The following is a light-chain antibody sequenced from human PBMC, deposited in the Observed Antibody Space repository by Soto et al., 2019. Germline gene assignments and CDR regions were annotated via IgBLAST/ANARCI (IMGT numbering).Light chain of an antibody. J-gene: IGKJ5*01. V-gene: IGKV3-15*01. CDR1: QSVSSN. CDR3: QQYNNWPPRIT. Sequence: VTTQSPATLSVSPGERATLSCRASQSVSSNLAWYQQKPGQAPRLLIYGASTRATGIPARFSGSGSGTEFTLTISSLQSEDFAVYYCQQYNNWPPRITFGQGTRLEIK. CDR2: GAS.